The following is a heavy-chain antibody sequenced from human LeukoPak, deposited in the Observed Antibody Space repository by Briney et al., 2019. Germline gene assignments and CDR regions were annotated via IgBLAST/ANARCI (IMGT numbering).Heavy chain of an antibody. J-gene: IGHJ4*02. D-gene: IGHD3-3*02. CDR2: ISPYNGNT. CDR1: GYTFTSQG. Sequence: ASVTVSCKTSGYTFTSQGIYWVRQAPGQGLEYMGWISPYNGNTNYAQKLQGRVFMTTDTSTNTAYMELRSLRSDDTAVYYCAREWSHFGDYWGQGALVTVS. CDR3: AREWSHFGDY. V-gene: IGHV1-18*01.